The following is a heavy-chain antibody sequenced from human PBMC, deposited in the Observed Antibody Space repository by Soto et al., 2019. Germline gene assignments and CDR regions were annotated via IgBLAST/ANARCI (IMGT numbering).Heavy chain of an antibody. CDR2: ISSSGTTT. V-gene: IGHV3-48*02. J-gene: IGHJ4*02. CDR3: ARGLTTLSTSDY. D-gene: IGHD4-17*01. Sequence: EVQLVESGGGLVQPGGSLRLSCAASGFTFSSYSINWVRQAPGKGLEWVSYISSSGTTTYYADSVKGRFTISRDNAKNSVYAQMNSLRDEDTATYYCARGLTTLSTSDYWGQGTPVTVSS. CDR1: GFTFSSYS.